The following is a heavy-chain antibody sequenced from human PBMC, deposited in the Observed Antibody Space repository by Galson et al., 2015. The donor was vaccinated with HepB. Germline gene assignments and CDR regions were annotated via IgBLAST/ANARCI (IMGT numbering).Heavy chain of an antibody. CDR3: ARDRAGDEYYFDY. CDR1: GYTFTGYY. CDR2: INPNSGST. V-gene: IGHV1-2*06. J-gene: IGHJ4*02. Sequence: SVKVSCKASGYTFTGYYIHWVRQAPGQGLEWMGRINPNSGSTKYAQKFQGRVTVTRDTSINTAYMELSGLRSDDTAVYYCARDRAGDEYYFDYWGQGTLVTVSS. D-gene: IGHD2-21*02.